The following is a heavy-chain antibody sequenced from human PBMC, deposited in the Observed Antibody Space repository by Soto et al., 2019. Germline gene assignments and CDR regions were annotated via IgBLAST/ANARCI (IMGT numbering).Heavy chain of an antibody. V-gene: IGHV1-2*06. Sequence: QVQLVQSGAEVKKSGASVKVSCKASGYTFTDYYIHWVRQAPGQGLEWMGQINPNSGVTKYAQKFQGRVTMTRDTSISTAYMDLSRLRSDDTALYFCASVPTSRWYLSQYFQHWGQGPLVTVS. D-gene: IGHD6-13*01. CDR1: GYTFTDYY. CDR3: ASVPTSRWYLSQYFQH. CDR2: INPNSGVT. J-gene: IGHJ1*01.